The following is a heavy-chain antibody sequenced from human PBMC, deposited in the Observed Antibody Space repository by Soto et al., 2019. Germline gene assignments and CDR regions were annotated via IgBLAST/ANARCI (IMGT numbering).Heavy chain of an antibody. V-gene: IGHV1-8*01. CDR3: ARGPPSRALYDILTGHYRWYYYYMDV. Sequence: GASVKVSCKASGYTFTSYDINWVRQATGQGLEWMGWMNPNSGNTGYAQKFQGRVTMTRNTSISTAYMELSSLRSEDTAVYYCARGPPSRALYDILTGHYRWYYYYMDVWGKGTTVTVSS. CDR2: MNPNSGNT. CDR1: GYTFTSYD. J-gene: IGHJ6*03. D-gene: IGHD3-9*01.